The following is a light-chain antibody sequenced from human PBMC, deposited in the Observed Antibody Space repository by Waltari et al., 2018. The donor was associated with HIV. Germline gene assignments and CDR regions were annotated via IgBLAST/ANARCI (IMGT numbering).Light chain of an antibody. V-gene: IGLV2-8*01. CDR2: DVT. Sequence: QSALTQPPSASGSPGQSVTISCTGTGNDVGGYNYVSWYQLHPGKAPKLLIYDVTKRPSGVPDRFSGSKSGNTAALTVSGRQGDDEADYYCSSYAGSAVVFGGGTKLTVL. CDR3: SSYAGSAVV. CDR1: GNDVGGYNY. J-gene: IGLJ2*01.